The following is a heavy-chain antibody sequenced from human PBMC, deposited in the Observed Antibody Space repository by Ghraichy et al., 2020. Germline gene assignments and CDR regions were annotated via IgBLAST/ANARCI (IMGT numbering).Heavy chain of an antibody. CDR3: ARLYSSGWYGPDY. J-gene: IGHJ4*02. CDR2: ISSSSSYI. CDR1: GITFSSYP. D-gene: IGHD6-19*01. Sequence: GGSLRLSCAASGITFSSYPMNWVRQAPGKGLEWVSSISSSSSYIYYADSVKGRFTISRDNAKNSLYLQMNSLRAEDTAVYYCARLYSSGWYGPDYWGQGTLVTVSS. V-gene: IGHV3-21*01.